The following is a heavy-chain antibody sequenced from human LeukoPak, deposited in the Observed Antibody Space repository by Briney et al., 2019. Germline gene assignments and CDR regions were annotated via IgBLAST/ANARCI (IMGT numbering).Heavy chain of an antibody. CDR3: ASGAEELAALGFDS. J-gene: IGHJ4*02. CDR1: GYSFTDYW. Sequence: GESLKICCKGAGYSFTDYWICWVRQMPGKGLGWMGTIYPGDSDTRYSPSFQGQVTMSADQSNNTAFLQWSSLKASDTAMYYCASGAEELAALGFDSWGQGTLVTVSS. D-gene: IGHD6-6*01. CDR2: IYPGDSDT. V-gene: IGHV5-51*01.